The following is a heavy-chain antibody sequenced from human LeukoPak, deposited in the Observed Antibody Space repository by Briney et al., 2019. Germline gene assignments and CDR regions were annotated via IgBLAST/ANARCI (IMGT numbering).Heavy chain of an antibody. CDR2: INPNSGGT. D-gene: IGHD5-12*01. V-gene: IGHV1-2*02. CDR1: GYTFTGYH. CDR3: ARDSGYDSSYFDY. J-gene: IGHJ4*02. Sequence: ASVKVSCKASGYTFTGYHMHWVRQAPGQGLEWMGWINPNSGGTNYAQKFQGRVTMTRDTSISTAYMELSRLRSDDTAVYYCARDSGYDSSYFDYWGQGTLVTVSS.